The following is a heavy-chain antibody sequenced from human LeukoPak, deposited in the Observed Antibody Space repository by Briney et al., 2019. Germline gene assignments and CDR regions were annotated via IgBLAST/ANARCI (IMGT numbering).Heavy chain of an antibody. Sequence: PGGSLRLSCAASGFTFSSYGMRWVRQAPGKGLEWVADIWYDGSHKYYADSVKGRFTISRDNSKDTLHLQMNSLRAEDTAVYYCARDLLLWFGELSGDSDYWGQGTLVTVSS. CDR2: IWYDGSHK. CDR3: ARDLLLWFGELSGDSDY. CDR1: GFTFSSYG. D-gene: IGHD3-10*01. J-gene: IGHJ4*02. V-gene: IGHV3-33*01.